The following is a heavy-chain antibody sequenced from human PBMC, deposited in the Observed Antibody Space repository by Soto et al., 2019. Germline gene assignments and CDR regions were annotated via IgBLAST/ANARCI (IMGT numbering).Heavy chain of an antibody. J-gene: IGHJ2*01. D-gene: IGHD6-19*01. V-gene: IGHV3-33*01. Sequence: QVQLVESGGGVVQPGRSLRLSCAASGFTFSSYGMHWVRQAPGKGLEWVAVIWYDGSNKYYADSVKGRFTISRDNSKNTLYLQMNSLRAEDTAVYYCARGIAVAGDDYWYFDLSGRGTLVTVSS. CDR2: IWYDGSNK. CDR3: ARGIAVAGDDYWYFDL. CDR1: GFTFSSYG.